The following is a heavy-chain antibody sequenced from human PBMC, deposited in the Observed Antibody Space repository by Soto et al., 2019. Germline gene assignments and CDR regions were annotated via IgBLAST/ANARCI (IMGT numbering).Heavy chain of an antibody. CDR2: IRGNGDPP. D-gene: IGHD5-12*01. Sequence: PGGSLRLSCSASGFTFSSYAMHWVRQAPGKGLEYVSGIRGNGDPPFYADSVKGRFTISRDNSKNTLYLQMTSLSADDTAVYYCVKSRGGNNFDFFDWGQGVVVTVAS. CDR3: VKSRGGNNFDFFD. V-gene: IGHV3-64D*06. CDR1: GFTFSSYA. J-gene: IGHJ4*02.